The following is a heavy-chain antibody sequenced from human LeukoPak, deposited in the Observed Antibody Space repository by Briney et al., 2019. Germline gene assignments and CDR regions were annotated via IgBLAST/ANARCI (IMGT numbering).Heavy chain of an antibody. J-gene: IGHJ6*02. V-gene: IGHV3-7*01. D-gene: IGHD6-13*01. CDR2: IKQDGSEK. Sequence: GGSLRLSCAASGFTFSSYWMSWVRQAPGKGLEWVANIKQDGSEKYYVDSVKGRFTISRDNAKNSLYLQMNSLRAEDTAVYYCARDGAAAGYYYYYYGMDVWGQGTTVTVSS. CDR3: ARDGAAAGYYYYYYGMDV. CDR1: GFTFSSYW.